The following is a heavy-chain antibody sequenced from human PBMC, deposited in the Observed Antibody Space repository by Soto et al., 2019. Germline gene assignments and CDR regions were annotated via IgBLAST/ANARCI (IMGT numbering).Heavy chain of an antibody. CDR2: ISYDGSNK. V-gene: IGHV3-30-3*01. J-gene: IGHJ2*01. CDR1: GFTFSSYA. CDR3: ASGEYSSSSFPDLWYFDL. D-gene: IGHD6-6*01. Sequence: GGSLRLSCAASGFTFSSYAMHWVRQAPGKGLEWVAVISYDGSNKYYADSVKGRFTISRDNSKNTLYLQMNSLRAEDTAVYYCASGEYSSSSFPDLWYFDLWGRGTLVTVSS.